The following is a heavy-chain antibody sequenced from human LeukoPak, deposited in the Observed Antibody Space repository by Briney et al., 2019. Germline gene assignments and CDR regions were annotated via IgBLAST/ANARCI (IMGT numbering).Heavy chain of an antibody. CDR2: INPNNGGT. Sequence: EASVKVSCKAFGYTITGYYIHWVRQAPGQGLEWMGWINPNNGGTNSAQKFQGRVTMTRDTSIGTAYMELNRLTYDDTAVYYCTRDRITEEGGHCDYWGQGAQVTVSS. CDR1: GYTITGYY. V-gene: IGHV1-2*02. CDR3: TRDRITEEGGHCDY. J-gene: IGHJ4*02. D-gene: IGHD3-16*01.